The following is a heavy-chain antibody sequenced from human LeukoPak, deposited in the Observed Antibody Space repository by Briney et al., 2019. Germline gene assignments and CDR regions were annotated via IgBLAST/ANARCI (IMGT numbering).Heavy chain of an antibody. CDR2: IDHSGST. CDR3: ARAARFGTGTSVRDWFDP. CDR1: GGSISSYY. V-gene: IGHV4-34*01. Sequence: SETLSLTCTVSGGSISSYYWSWIRQPPGKGLEWIGEIDHSGSTNYNPSLKSRVTISVDTSKNQFSLKLSSVTAADTAVYYCARAARFGTGTSVRDWFDPWGQGTLVTVSS. J-gene: IGHJ5*02. D-gene: IGHD1-1*01.